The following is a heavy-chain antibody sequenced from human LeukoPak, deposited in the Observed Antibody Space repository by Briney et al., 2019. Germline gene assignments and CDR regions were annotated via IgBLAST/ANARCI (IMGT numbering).Heavy chain of an antibody. D-gene: IGHD4-17*01. V-gene: IGHV3-23*01. Sequence: GGSLRLSCTASGFTFSAYAMMWVRQAPGKGPEWVSAIRGGGGRAFYADSVKGRFTISRDNSKYTLFLQMNSLRAEDTAVYYCARDPNGDYIGAFDMWGPGTMVTVSS. CDR1: GFTFSAYA. J-gene: IGHJ3*02. CDR2: IRGGGGRA. CDR3: ARDPNGDYIGAFDM.